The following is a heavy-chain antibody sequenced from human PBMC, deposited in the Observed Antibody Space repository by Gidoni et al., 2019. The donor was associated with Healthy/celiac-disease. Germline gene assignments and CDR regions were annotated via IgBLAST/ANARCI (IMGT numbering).Heavy chain of an antibody. CDR2: ISWNSGSI. CDR1: GFTFDAYA. V-gene: IGHV3-9*01. CDR3: EKVGRAPDYFDY. Sequence: EVQLVESGGGLVQPGRSLRLSFAAPGFTFDAYALHWVRQAPGKGLEWVSGISWNSGSIGYADSVKGRFTISRDNAKNSLYLQMNSLRAEDTALYYCEKVGRAPDYFDYWGQGTLVTVSS. J-gene: IGHJ4*02.